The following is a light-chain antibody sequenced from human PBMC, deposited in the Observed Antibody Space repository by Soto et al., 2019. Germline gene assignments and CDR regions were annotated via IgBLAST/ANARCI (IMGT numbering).Light chain of an antibody. CDR1: SSDIGGYNY. CDR3: TSYTSSTTNYV. Sequence: QSALTQPASVSGSPGQSITFSCTGTSSDIGGYNYVSWYQQHPGKAPKLMIYEVSNRPSGVSDRFSGSKSGNTASLPISGLQAEDDADYYCTSYTSSTTNYVFGTGTKVTVL. J-gene: IGLJ1*01. V-gene: IGLV2-14*01. CDR2: EVS.